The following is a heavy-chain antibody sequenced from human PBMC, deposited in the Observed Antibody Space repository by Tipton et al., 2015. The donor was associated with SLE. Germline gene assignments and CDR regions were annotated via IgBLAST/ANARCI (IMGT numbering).Heavy chain of an antibody. CDR1: GFAFSSSW. V-gene: IGHV3-7*01. CDR2: IKEDGSEK. Sequence: VQLVQSGGGLVQAGGSLRLSCTASGFAFSSSWMNWVRQAPGKGLEWVANIKEDGSEKHYVDSVKDRLTISRDNAKNSLYLQMNSLRDKDTAVYYCARGKYYFDYWGQGTTVTVSS. D-gene: IGHD2/OR15-2a*01. CDR3: ARGKYYFDY. J-gene: IGHJ4*03.